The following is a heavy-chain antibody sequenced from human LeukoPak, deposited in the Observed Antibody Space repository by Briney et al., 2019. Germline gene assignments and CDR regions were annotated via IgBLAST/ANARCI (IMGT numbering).Heavy chain of an antibody. CDR2: IIPIFGTA. D-gene: IGHD3-22*01. J-gene: IGHJ4*02. CDR1: GYTLTELS. CDR3: ASPRGPGYYDSSGYLDY. V-gene: IGHV1-69*13. Sequence: SVKVSCKVSGYTLTELSMHWVRQAPGQGLEWMGGIIPIFGTANYAQKFQGRVTITADESTSTAYMELSSLRSEDTAVYYCASPRGPGYYDSSGYLDYWGQGTLVTVSS.